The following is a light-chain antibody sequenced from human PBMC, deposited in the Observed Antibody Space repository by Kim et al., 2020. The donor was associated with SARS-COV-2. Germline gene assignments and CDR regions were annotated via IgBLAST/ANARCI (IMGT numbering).Light chain of an antibody. CDR2: AAS. V-gene: IGKV1-27*01. CDR3: QKYNSAPRT. Sequence: DIQMTQSPSSLSASVGDRVTITCRASQCISNYLAWYQQKPGKVPKLLIYAASTLQSGVPSRFSGSGSGTDFTLTISSLQPEDVATYYCQKYNSAPRTFGQVTKVDIK. J-gene: IGKJ1*01. CDR1: QCISNY.